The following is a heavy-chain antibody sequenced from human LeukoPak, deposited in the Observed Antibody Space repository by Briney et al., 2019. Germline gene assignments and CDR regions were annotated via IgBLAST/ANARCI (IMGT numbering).Heavy chain of an antibody. J-gene: IGHJ6*02. D-gene: IGHD6-6*01. Sequence: RPGGSLRLSCAASGFTFSSYAMSWVRQAPGKGLEWVSAISGSGGSTYYADSVKGRFTISRDNSKNTLYLQMNSLRAEDTAVYYCAKGSSSYQSYYYYGMDVWGQGTTVTVSS. V-gene: IGHV3-23*01. CDR3: AKGSSSYQSYYYYGMDV. CDR2: ISGSGGST. CDR1: GFTFSSYA.